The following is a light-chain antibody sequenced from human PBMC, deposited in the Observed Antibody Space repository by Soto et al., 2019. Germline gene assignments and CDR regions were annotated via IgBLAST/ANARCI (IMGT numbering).Light chain of an antibody. CDR2: GAA. V-gene: IGKV3-15*01. CDR3: QHFGSSRGT. CDR1: QSVFSS. J-gene: IGKJ1*01. Sequence: EIVMTQSPATLSVSLGERVTLSCRASQSVFSSLAWYQQKPGQAPRLLIYGAATRPIGIPARFSGSGSGTEFTLTISSLQSEDFAVYYCQHFGSSRGTFGQGTKVEIK.